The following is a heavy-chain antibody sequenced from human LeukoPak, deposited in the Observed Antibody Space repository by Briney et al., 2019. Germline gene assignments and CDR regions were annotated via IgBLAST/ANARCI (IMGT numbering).Heavy chain of an antibody. CDR3: ARETVAGTFDY. J-gene: IGHJ4*02. CDR2: ISPSGDII. V-gene: IGHV3-11*01. D-gene: IGHD6-19*01. CDR1: GFTVSDYY. Sequence: GGSLRHSCAASGFTVSDYYISRIRQAPRKGLKWVSDISPSGDIISYADSVKGRFIISRDYAKESLHLQMNSLRVEDSAVYYCARETVAGTFDYWGQGTQVTVSS.